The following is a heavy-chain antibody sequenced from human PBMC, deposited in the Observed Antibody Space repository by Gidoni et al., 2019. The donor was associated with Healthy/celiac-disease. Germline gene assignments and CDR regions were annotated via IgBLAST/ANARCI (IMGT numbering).Heavy chain of an antibody. Sequence: EVQLVESGGGLVQPGGSLRLSCAASGFTFSSYSMNWVRQAPGKGLEWVSYISSSSSTIYYADSVKGRFTISRDNAKNSLYLQMNSLRAEDTAVYYCARDPSTHYYDSSGPDAFDIWGQGTMVTVSS. V-gene: IGHV3-48*01. CDR3: ARDPSTHYYDSSGPDAFDI. CDR2: ISSSSSTI. J-gene: IGHJ3*02. CDR1: GFTFSSYS. D-gene: IGHD3-22*01.